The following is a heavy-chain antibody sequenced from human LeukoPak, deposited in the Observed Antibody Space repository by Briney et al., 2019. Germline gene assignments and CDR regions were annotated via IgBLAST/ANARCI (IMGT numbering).Heavy chain of an antibody. J-gene: IGHJ4*02. CDR3: ARGFDGNFDY. D-gene: IGHD3-9*01. Sequence: GGSLRLSCAASGFTFSDYEMNRVHQAPGKGLEWVSGINWNGDNTDYADSVKGRFTISRDNAKNSLYLQMNSLRAEDTALYYCARGFDGNFDYWGQGTLVTVSP. CDR2: INWNGDNT. V-gene: IGHV3-20*04. CDR1: GFTFSDYE.